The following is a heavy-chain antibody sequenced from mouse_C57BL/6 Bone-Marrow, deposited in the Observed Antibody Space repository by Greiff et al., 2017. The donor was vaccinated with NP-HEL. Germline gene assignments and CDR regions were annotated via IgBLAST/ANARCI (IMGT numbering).Heavy chain of an antibody. J-gene: IGHJ4*01. V-gene: IGHV1-4*01. CDR2: INPSSGYT. D-gene: IGHD2-12*01. CDR3: ARSRCYDDYNAMDY. CDR1: GYTFTSYT. Sequence: VQLQESGAELARPGASVKMSCKASGYTFTSYTMHWVKQRPGQGLEWIGYINPSSGYTKYNQKFKGKATLTVDKSSSTAYMQLSSLTSEDSAVYYCARSRCYDDYNAMDYWGQGTSVTVSA.